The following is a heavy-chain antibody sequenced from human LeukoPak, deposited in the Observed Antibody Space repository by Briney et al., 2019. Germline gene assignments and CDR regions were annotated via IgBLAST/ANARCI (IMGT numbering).Heavy chain of an antibody. CDR2: IHYTGAT. V-gene: IGHV4-34*01. CDR3: ARGVLGPYYFDL. CDR1: GGTFRGYY. J-gene: IGHJ2*01. Sequence: SETLSLTCAVYGGTFRGYYWSWIRQPPGKGLEWIGEIHYTGATNYKLSLKSRVTISGDPSKNQVSLRVSSVTAADTAVYYCARGVLGPYYFDLWGRGTLVTVSS. D-gene: IGHD7-27*01.